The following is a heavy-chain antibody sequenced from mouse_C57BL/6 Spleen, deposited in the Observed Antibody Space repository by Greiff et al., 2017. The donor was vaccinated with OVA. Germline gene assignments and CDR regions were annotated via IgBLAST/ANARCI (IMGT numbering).Heavy chain of an antibody. CDR1: GYTFTDYY. V-gene: IGHV1-26*01. Sequence: EVQLQQSGPELVKPGASVKISCKASGYTFTDYYMNWVKQSHGKSLEWIGDINPNNGGTSYNQPFKGKATLTVDKSSSTAYMELRSLPSEDSAVYYCARDSSGYPVYAMDYWGQGTSVTVSS. CDR3: ARDSSGYPVYAMDY. D-gene: IGHD3-2*02. J-gene: IGHJ4*01. CDR2: INPNNGGT.